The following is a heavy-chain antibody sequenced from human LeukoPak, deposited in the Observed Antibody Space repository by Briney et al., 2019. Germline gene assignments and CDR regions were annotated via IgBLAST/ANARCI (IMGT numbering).Heavy chain of an antibody. CDR3: AKDQAGG. V-gene: IGHV3-30*02. CDR1: GFAFSSYG. CDR2: IRSDGGEE. Sequence: GGSLRLSCAASGFAFSSYGMHWVRQAAGKGLEWVSFIRSDGGEEYYADSVKGRFTISRDNSKNRLYLQMNCLRPEDTAIYYCAKDQAGGWGQGTLVTVSS. D-gene: IGHD4-23*01. J-gene: IGHJ4*02.